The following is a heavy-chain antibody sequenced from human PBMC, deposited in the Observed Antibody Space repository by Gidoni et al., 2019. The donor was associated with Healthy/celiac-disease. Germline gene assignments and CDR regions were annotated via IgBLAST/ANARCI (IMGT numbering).Heavy chain of an antibody. V-gene: IGHV3-33*01. Sequence: QVQLVESGGGVVQPGRSLRLSCEASGFTFSSYGMHWVRQAPGKGLEWVAVIWYDGSNNYYADSVKGRFTISRDNSTNTLYLQMNSLRAEDTAVYYCARGNLVGADYFDYWGQGTLVTVSS. CDR1: GFTFSSYG. D-gene: IGHD1-26*01. J-gene: IGHJ4*02. CDR2: IWYDGSNN. CDR3: ARGNLVGADYFDY.